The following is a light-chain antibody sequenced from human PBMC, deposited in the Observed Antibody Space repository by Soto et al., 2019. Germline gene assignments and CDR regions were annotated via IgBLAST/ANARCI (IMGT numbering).Light chain of an antibody. V-gene: IGKV1-33*01. Sequence: DIQITHSPSSLSASVGDRVTITCQSSQHISEYLNWYQYKPGKAPKLLITDASNLKTGVPSRFSGSGSGTEYTFTINSLQPEDIATYYCQQYENFPLTFGGGTKVDIK. J-gene: IGKJ4*01. CDR3: QQYENFPLT. CDR1: QHISEY. CDR2: DAS.